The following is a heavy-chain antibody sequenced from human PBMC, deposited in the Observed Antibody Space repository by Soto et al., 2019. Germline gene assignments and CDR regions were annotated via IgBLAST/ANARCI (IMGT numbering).Heavy chain of an antibody. CDR3: ARETGDYGSGTPFVWFDP. CDR2: IIPIFGTA. V-gene: IGHV1-69*06. CDR1: GGTFSSYA. Sequence: QVQLVQSGAEVKKPGSSVKVSCKASGGTFSSYAISWVRQAPGQGLEWMGGIIPIFGTANYAQKFQGIVTITADKSTSTAYMELSSLRSEDTAVYYCARETGDYGSGTPFVWFDPWGQGTLVTVSS. D-gene: IGHD3-10*01. J-gene: IGHJ5*02.